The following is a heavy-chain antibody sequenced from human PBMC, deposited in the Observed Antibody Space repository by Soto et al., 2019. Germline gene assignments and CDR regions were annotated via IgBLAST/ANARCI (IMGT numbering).Heavy chain of an antibody. J-gene: IGHJ4*02. CDR2: IWYDGSHQ. CDR1: GFSFGSHG. D-gene: IGHD6-6*01. V-gene: IGHV3-30*02. CDR3: AKDMWYSNSSLAEGLDY. Sequence: GGSLRLSCAASGFSFGSHGMHWVRQAPGKGLERVAIIWYDGSHQYYADSVKGRFTISRDNSKNSLFLQMNSLRLEDTALYYCAKDMWYSNSSLAEGLDYWGQGTSVTVSS.